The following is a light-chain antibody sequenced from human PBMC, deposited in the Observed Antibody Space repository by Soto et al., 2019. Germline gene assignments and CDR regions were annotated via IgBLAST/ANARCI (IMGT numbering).Light chain of an antibody. V-gene: IGKV3-20*01. Sequence: EIFLTQSPGTLSLSQGEGTTLSCRASESVASLAWYQQKPGQAPRLLIYGASTRATGIPDRFSGSGSGTDFTLTISRLEPEDFAVYYCQYYGGSPRTFGRGTKVDI. CDR2: GAS. CDR3: QYYGGSPRT. J-gene: IGKJ1*01. CDR1: ESVAS.